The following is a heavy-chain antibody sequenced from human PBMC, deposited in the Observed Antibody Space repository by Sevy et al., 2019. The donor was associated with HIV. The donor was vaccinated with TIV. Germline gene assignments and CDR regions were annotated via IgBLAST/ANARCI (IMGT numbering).Heavy chain of an antibody. CDR3: ARDSAGAGFDY. CDR2: ISSSGSTI. CDR1: GFTFSSYE. V-gene: IGHV3-48*03. J-gene: IGHJ4*02. Sequence: GGSLRLSCAASGFTFSSYEMNWVRQAPGKGLEGVSYISSSGSTIYYADSVKGRFTISRDNAKNSLYLQMNSLRAEDTAVYYCARDSAGAGFDYWGQGTLVTVSS. D-gene: IGHD1-26*01.